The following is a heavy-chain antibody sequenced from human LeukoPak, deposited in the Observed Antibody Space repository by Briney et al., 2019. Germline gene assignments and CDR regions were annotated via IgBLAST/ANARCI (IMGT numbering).Heavy chain of an antibody. CDR3: ARTYCSGGSCYYDY. CDR1: GGSISSHY. V-gene: IGHV4-59*11. Sequence: PSETLSLTCTVSGGSISSHYWSWIRQPPGKGLEWIGYIYYSGSTNYNPSLKSRVTISVDTSKNQFSLKLSSVTAADTAVYYCARTYCSGGSCYYDYWGQGTLVTVSS. D-gene: IGHD2-15*01. CDR2: IYYSGST. J-gene: IGHJ4*02.